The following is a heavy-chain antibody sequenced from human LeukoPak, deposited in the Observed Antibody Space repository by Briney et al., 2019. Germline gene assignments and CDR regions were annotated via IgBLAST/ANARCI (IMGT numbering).Heavy chain of an antibody. D-gene: IGHD2-2*01. CDR2: IYHSGST. CDR1: GDSISSGYY. CDR3: ARGYCSSTSCYAFGYYYYYMDV. Sequence: KASETLSLTCTVSGDSISSGYYWGWIRQPPGKGLEWIGSIYHSGSTYYNPSLKSRVTISVDTSKNQFSLKLSSVTAADTAVYYCARGYCSSTSCYAFGYYYYYMDVWGKGTTVTISS. J-gene: IGHJ6*03. V-gene: IGHV4-38-2*02.